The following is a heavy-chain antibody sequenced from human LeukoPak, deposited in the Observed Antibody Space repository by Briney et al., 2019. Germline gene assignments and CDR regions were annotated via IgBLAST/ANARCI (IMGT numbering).Heavy chain of an antibody. D-gene: IGHD1-26*01. CDR1: GFSFSSYW. J-gene: IGHJ4*02. Sequence: GGSLRLSCAASGFSFSSYWMHWVRQAPGQGLVWVSRIKPDGSVTVYADSVRGRFTISRDNAKNTPSLQMNSLRAEDTALYYCVRDGVGAPPLDCWGQGVLVTVSS. V-gene: IGHV3-74*01. CDR3: VRDGVGAPPLDC. CDR2: IKPDGSVT.